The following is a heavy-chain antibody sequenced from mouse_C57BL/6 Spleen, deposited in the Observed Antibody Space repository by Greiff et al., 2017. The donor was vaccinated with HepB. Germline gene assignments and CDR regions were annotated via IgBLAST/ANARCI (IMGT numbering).Heavy chain of an antibody. J-gene: IGHJ2*01. V-gene: IGHV1-19*01. Sequence: QPQQSGPVLVKPGASVKMSCKASGYTFTDYYMNWVKQSHGKSLEWIGVINPYNGGTSYNQKFKGKATLTVDKSSSTAYMELNSLTSEDSAVYYCAREFITTVVAALDYWGQGTTLTVSS. CDR3: AREFITTVVAALDY. CDR1: GYTFTDYY. CDR2: INPYNGGT. D-gene: IGHD1-1*01.